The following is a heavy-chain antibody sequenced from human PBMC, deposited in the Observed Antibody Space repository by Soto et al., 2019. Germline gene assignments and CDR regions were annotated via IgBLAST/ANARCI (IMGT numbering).Heavy chain of an antibody. V-gene: IGHV3-74*01. CDR2: INSDGSST. J-gene: IGHJ5*02. CDR1: GFTFSSYG. D-gene: IGHD3-16*02. Sequence: GGSLRLSCAASGFTFSSYGMHWVRQAPGKGLVWVSRINSDGSSTSYADSVKGRFTISRDNAKNTLYLQMNSLRAEDTAVYYCARDNPYYDYIWGSYRSGWFDPWGQGTLVTVSS. CDR3: ARDNPYYDYIWGSYRSGWFDP.